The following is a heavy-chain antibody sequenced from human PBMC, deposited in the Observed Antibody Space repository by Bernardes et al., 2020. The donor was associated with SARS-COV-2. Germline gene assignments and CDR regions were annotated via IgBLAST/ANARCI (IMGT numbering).Heavy chain of an antibody. J-gene: IGHJ5*02. CDR3: AKLPSIQLWAGNNWFDP. V-gene: IGHV3-23*01. CDR1: GFTFGMSA. D-gene: IGHD3-16*01. Sequence: GGSLRVSCAASGFTFGMSAMGWVRQSPAKGLQWVSAISGTGTTKYYADSVRGRFAISRDNSNSTLYLQMNSLRVDDTAIYYCAKLPSIQLWAGNNWFDPWGQGTPVTVSS. CDR2: ISGTGTTK.